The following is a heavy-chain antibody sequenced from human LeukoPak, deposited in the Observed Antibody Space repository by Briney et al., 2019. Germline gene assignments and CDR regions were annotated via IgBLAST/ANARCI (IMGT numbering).Heavy chain of an antibody. D-gene: IGHD3-3*01. V-gene: IGHV3-23*01. CDR1: GFTFSIYA. CDR2: VRGSDGST. Sequence: GGSLRLSCAASGFTFSIYAMSWVRQAPGKGLEGVLAVRGSDGSTYYADSRRGRFPIPGDNSKNRLYHQGNILKTKDRAVYYCARRLLDHDGFDIWGQGTMVTVP. J-gene: IGHJ3*02. CDR3: ARRLLDHDGFDI.